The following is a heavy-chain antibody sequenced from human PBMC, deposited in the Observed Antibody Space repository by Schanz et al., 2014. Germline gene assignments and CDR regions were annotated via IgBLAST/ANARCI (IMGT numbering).Heavy chain of an antibody. CDR1: GFTFRGYA. CDR3: ARDFLLEQLGYSHYYYAMDV. Sequence: EVQLLESGGGLAQPGGSLRLSCAASGFTFRGYAMSWVRQAPGRGLEWVSIISGSGGNTYYADAVRDRFTISRDNSKTTVYLQMNSLRAEDTAVYYCARDFLLEQLGYSHYYYAMDVWGQGTTVTVSS. V-gene: IGHV3-23*01. D-gene: IGHD2-15*01. J-gene: IGHJ6*02. CDR2: ISGSGGNT.